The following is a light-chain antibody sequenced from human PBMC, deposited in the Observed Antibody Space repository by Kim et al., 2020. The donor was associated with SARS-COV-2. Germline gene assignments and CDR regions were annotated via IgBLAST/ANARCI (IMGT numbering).Light chain of an antibody. J-gene: IGKJ5*01. V-gene: IGKV1-39*01. Sequence: GGDNVTITYRGRQCVSTRLLWYQQKPRSTPALLLYDASTLLDSVPSTFFGDGYGTYFSLTISGRQPEEDSACYFQQHCTSHQMTFGQGTQLDIK. CDR3: QQHCTSHQMT. CDR2: DAS. CDR1: QCVSTR.